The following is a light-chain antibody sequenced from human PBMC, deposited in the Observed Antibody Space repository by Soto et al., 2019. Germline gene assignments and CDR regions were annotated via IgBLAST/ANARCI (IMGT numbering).Light chain of an antibody. CDR1: QSISGTY. V-gene: IGKV3-20*01. CDR2: SAS. CDR3: PHYGTSPST. Sequence: IVLPQSPCTGALSSREKDSLSCRASQSISGTYLAWYQQKPGQAPRLLIYSASTRATGIPDRFSGSGSGTDFTLTISRLEPEDFAVYYCPHYGTSPSTVARGTKVDIK. J-gene: IGKJ1*01.